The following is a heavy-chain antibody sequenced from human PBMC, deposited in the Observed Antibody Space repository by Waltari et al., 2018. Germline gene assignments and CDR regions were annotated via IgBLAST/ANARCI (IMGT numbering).Heavy chain of an antibody. J-gene: IGHJ6*03. CDR3: AKGRGAGRYYYMDV. V-gene: IGHV3-30*02. Sequence: VYLVESGGGLVQPGGSLRLSCAASGFTFSIYGMHWVRQAPGKGLEWVAVIWYDGSNKYYADSVKGRFTISRDNSKNTLYLQMNSLRAEDTAMYYCAKGRGAGRYYYMDVWGKGTTVTVSS. CDR2: IWYDGSNK. CDR1: GFTFSIYG. D-gene: IGHD3-10*01.